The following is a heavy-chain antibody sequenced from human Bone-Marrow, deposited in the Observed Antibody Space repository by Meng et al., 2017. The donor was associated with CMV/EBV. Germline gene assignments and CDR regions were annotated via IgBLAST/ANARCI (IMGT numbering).Heavy chain of an antibody. Sequence: GGSLRLSCAASGFSFDDYAMHWVRQAPGKGLEWVSAISWSSDSIAYADSVKGRFTISRDNAKNSLYLQMSSLRAEDTALYYCAKDPYGGNSGYFDYWGQGTLVTVSS. CDR3: AKDPYGGNSGYFDY. D-gene: IGHD4-23*01. V-gene: IGHV3-9*01. CDR2: ISWSSDSI. J-gene: IGHJ4*02. CDR1: GFSFDDYA.